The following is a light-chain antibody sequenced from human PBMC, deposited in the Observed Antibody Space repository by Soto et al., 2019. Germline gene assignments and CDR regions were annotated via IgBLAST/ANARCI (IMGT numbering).Light chain of an antibody. CDR1: SSDVGAYNS. Sequence: SVLTQPASVPGSPGQSITISCTGTSSDVGAYNSVSWYQQHPGTAPKVMIYEVNYRPSGISDRFSGSKSGNMASLTISGLPAEDEADYYCSSYAGSNNVVFGSGTKVTV. J-gene: IGLJ1*01. CDR2: EVN. V-gene: IGLV2-14*01. CDR3: SSYAGSNNVV.